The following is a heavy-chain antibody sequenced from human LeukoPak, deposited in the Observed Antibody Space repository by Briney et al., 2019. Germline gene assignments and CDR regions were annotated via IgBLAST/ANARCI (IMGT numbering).Heavy chain of an antibody. CDR2: TYYRSKWYN. D-gene: IGHD6-13*01. Sequence: SQTLSLTCAISGDSVSSNSAAWHWIRQSPSRGLEWLGRTYYRSKWYNDYAVSVKSRITINPDTSKNQFSLQLNSVTPEDTAVYYCARERGGGDSSSPAFDYWGQGTLVTVSS. J-gene: IGHJ4*02. CDR1: GDSVSSNSAA. V-gene: IGHV6-1*01. CDR3: ARERGGGDSSSPAFDY.